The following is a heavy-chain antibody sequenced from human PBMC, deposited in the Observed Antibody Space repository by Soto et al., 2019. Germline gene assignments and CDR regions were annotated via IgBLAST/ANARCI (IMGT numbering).Heavy chain of an antibody. V-gene: IGHV4-39*01. J-gene: IGHJ5*02. CDR2: VYYSGTT. CDR3: ARLWSGYLDWFDP. CDR1: GGSISRSXFY. Sequence: QLQLQESGPGLVKPSETLSLTCTVSGGSISRSXFYWGWLRQPPGKGLDWIGTVYYSGTTYYNPSLKSRVTISVDTSKNQFSLRLSSVTAADTAVYYCARLWSGYLDWFDPWGQGTLVTVSS. D-gene: IGHD3-3*01.